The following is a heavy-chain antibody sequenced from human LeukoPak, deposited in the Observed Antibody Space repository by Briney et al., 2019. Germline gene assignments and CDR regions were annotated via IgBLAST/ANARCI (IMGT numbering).Heavy chain of an antibody. CDR3: TKGTIWLPFDY. J-gene: IGHJ4*02. D-gene: IGHD5-18*01. Sequence: SGGSLRLSCAASGFTFTNYAMNWVRQAPGKGLECVSVISGSGGSTYYADSVKGRFTISRGNSKNTLYLQMNSLRAEDTAVYYCTKGTIWLPFDYWGQGTLVTVSS. V-gene: IGHV3-23*01. CDR2: ISGSGGST. CDR1: GFTFTNYA.